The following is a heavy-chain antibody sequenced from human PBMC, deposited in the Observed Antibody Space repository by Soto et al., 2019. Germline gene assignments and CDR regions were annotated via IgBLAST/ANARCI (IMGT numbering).Heavy chain of an antibody. J-gene: IGHJ6*02. CDR1: GYTFTSYY. D-gene: IGHD3-3*01. V-gene: IGHV1-46*01. Sequence: WASVKVSCKASGYTFTSYYMHWVRQAPGQGLEWMGIINPSGGSTSYAQKFQGRVTMTRDTSTSTVYMELSSLRSEDTAVYYCARGYDFWSAYYYYGMDVWGQGTTVTVSS. CDR2: INPSGGST. CDR3: ARGYDFWSAYYYYGMDV.